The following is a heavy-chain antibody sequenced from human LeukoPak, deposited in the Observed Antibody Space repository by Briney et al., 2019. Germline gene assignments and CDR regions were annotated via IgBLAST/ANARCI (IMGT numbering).Heavy chain of an antibody. Sequence: GGSLRLSCAASGFTFSSNYMSWVRQAPGKGLEWVSVIYSGGSTYYADSVKGRFTISRDNSKNTLYLQMNSLRAEDTAVYYCARLVIQLWFDPWGQGTLVTVSS. CDR3: ARLVIQLWFDP. CDR1: GFTFSSNY. J-gene: IGHJ5*02. D-gene: IGHD5-18*01. CDR2: IYSGGST. V-gene: IGHV3-53*01.